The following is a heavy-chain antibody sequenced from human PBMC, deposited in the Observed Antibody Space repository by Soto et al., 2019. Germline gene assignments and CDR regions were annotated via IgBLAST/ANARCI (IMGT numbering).Heavy chain of an antibody. D-gene: IGHD2-15*01. J-gene: IGHJ5*02. V-gene: IGHV4-34*01. CDR1: GGSFSGYY. Sequence: SETLSLTCAVYGGSFSGYYWSWIRQPPGKGLEWIGEINHSGSTNYNPSLKSRVTISVDTSKNQFSLKLSSVTAADTAVYYCARGWGYCSGGSCSYNWFDPWGQGTLVTVSS. CDR3: ARGWGYCSGGSCSYNWFDP. CDR2: INHSGST.